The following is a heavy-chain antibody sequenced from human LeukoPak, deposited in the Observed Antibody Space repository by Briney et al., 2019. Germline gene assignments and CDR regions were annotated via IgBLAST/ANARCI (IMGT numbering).Heavy chain of an antibody. CDR1: GGSISSYY. D-gene: IGHD5-18*01. CDR2: IYYSGST. V-gene: IGHV4-59*08. CDR3: ARQDTATGYFDY. J-gene: IGHJ4*02. Sequence: PSETLSLTCTVSGGSISSYYWSWIRQPPGKGLEWIGYIYYSGSTNYNPSLKSRVTISVDTSKNQFSLKLSSVTAADTAVHYCARQDTATGYFDYWGQGTLVTVFS.